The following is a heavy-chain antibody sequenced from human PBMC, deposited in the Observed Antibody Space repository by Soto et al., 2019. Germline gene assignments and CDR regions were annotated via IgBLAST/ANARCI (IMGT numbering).Heavy chain of an antibody. CDR1: GFTVSSYG. D-gene: IGHD6-19*01. Sequence: GGSLRLSCAASGFTVSSYGMHWVRQAPGKGLERVAVISYDGSNKYYADTVKGRYTISRDNSKNTLNLQMNSLRAEDAAVYYCAKWPAGDEASYWGQGT. J-gene: IGHJ4*02. CDR2: ISYDGSNK. CDR3: AKWPAGDEASY. V-gene: IGHV3-30*18.